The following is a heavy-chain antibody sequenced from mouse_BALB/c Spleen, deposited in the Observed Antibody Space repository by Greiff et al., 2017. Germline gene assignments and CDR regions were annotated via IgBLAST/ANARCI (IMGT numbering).Heavy chain of an antibody. Sequence: DVQLVESGGGLVKPGGSLKLSCAASGFTFSDYYMYWVRQTPEKRLEWVATISDGGSYTYYPDSVKGRFTISRDNAKNNLYLQMSSLKSEDTAMYYCARGYGRDWYFDVWGAGTTVTVSS. D-gene: IGHD2-10*02. CDR3: ARGYGRDWYFDV. CDR1: GFTFSDYY. CDR2: ISDGGSYT. J-gene: IGHJ1*01. V-gene: IGHV5-4*02.